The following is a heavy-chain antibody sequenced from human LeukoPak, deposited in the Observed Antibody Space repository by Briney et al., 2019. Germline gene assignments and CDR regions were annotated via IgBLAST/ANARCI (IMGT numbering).Heavy chain of an antibody. CDR3: AKRIQSAMATGY. CDR2: ISGSGGST. CDR1: GFTFSSYG. D-gene: IGHD5-18*01. Sequence: GGSLRLSCAASGFTFSSYGMSWVRQAPGKGLEWVSAISGSGGSTYYADSVKGRFTISRDNSKNTLYLQMNSLRAEDTAVYYCAKRIQSAMATGYWGQGTLVTVSS. V-gene: IGHV3-23*01. J-gene: IGHJ4*02.